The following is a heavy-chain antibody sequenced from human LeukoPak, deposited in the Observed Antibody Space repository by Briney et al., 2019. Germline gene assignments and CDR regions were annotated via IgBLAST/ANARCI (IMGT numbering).Heavy chain of an antibody. CDR1: GFTVDSNY. J-gene: IGHJ4*02. CDR3: ARGDDSGYYDYFDY. D-gene: IGHD3-22*01. Sequence: GGSLRLSCAASGFTVDSNYLSWVRQAPGKGLEWVSTIYTGGNTYYAASVKGRSTISRGFSKNTVFLHMNSLRAEDTAMYYCARGDDSGYYDYFDYWGRGALVTVSS. CDR2: IYTGGNT. V-gene: IGHV3-53*01.